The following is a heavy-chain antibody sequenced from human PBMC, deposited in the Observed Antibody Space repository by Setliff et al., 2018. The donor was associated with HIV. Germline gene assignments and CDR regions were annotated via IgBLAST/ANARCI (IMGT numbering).Heavy chain of an antibody. J-gene: IGHJ4*02. Sequence: HPGGSLRLSCEASGITFNSGAMHWVRQAPGKGLEWVAVLSYDGSDEYYGDSVKGRFTISRDIPKNTLYLQMNSLRADDTAVYYCARDQTSGWYRVADYWGQGTLVTVSS. CDR1: GITFNSGA. CDR2: LSYDGSDE. CDR3: ARDQTSGWYRVADY. V-gene: IGHV3-30*04. D-gene: IGHD6-19*01.